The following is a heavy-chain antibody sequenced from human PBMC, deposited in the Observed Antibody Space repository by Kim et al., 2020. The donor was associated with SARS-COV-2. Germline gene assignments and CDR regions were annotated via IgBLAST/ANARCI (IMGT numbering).Heavy chain of an antibody. J-gene: IGHJ5*02. D-gene: IGHD3-22*01. CDR2: IYPGGSDI. Sequence: GESLKISCKGSGYSFTNYWIAWVRQLPGKGLEWMGLIYPGGSDIRYSPSFQGQVTISADKSINTAYLQWSSLKVSDTAMYYCARRPAHYDSSCTWFDPWG. CDR3: ARRPAHYDSSCTWFDP. V-gene: IGHV5-51*01. CDR1: GYSFTNYW.